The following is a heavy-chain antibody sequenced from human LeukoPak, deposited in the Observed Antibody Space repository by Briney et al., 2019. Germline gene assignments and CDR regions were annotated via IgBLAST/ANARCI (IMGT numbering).Heavy chain of an antibody. CDR1: GGSVSSGSYY. J-gene: IGHJ4*02. Sequence: SETLSLTCTVPGGSVSSGSYYWSWIRQPPGKGLEWIGYIYYSGSTNYNPSLKSRVTISVDTSKNQFSLKLSSVTAADTAVYYCARDGWFGEGDYFDYWGQGTLVTVSS. V-gene: IGHV4-61*01. CDR3: ARDGWFGEGDYFDY. CDR2: IYYSGST. D-gene: IGHD3-10*01.